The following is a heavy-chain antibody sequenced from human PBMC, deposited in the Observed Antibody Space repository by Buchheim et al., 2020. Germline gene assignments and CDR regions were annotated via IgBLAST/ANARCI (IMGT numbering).Heavy chain of an antibody. J-gene: IGHJ4*02. D-gene: IGHD5-18*01. V-gene: IGHV4-61*02. CDR1: GGSISSGSYY. CDR3: ARGRGYSYGYYFGYFDY. Sequence: QVQLQESGPGLVKPSQTLSLTCTVSGGSISSGSYYWSWIRQPAGKGLEWIGRIYTSGSTNYHPSLKSRVTISVDTSKNQFSLKLSSVTAADTAVYYCARGRGYSYGYYFGYFDYWGQGTL. CDR2: IYTSGST.